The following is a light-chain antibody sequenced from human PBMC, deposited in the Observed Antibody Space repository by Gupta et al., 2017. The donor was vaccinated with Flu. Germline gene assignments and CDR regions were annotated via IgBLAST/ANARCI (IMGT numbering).Light chain of an antibody. V-gene: IGKV2-30*01. CDR2: LVS. J-gene: IGKJ1*01. CDR3: MQGAHWPWA. CDR1: QGLVYSDGNTY. Sequence: DVVMTQSPLYLAVALGQPASIYCRSSQGLVYSDGNTYLHWFQQRPGQSPRLLIHLVSYRDSGVPDRFSGSGSGTDCTLKISRVEAEDVGIYYCMQGAHWPWAFGQGTKVEIK.